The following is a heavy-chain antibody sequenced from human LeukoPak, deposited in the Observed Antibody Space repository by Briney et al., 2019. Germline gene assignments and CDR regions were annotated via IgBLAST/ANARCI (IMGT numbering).Heavy chain of an antibody. CDR3: ARDSAAMVTD. V-gene: IGHV4-59*01. CDR1: GGSISSYY. CDR2: IYYSGST. J-gene: IGHJ4*02. Sequence: SETLSLTCTVSGGSISSYYWSWIRQPPGKGLEWIGYIYYSGSTNYSPSLKSRVTISVDTSKNQFSLKLSSVTAADTAVYYCARDSAAMVTDWGQGTLVTVSS. D-gene: IGHD5-18*01.